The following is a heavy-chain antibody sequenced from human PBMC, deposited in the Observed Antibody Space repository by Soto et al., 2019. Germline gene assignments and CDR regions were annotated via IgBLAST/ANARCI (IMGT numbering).Heavy chain of an antibody. J-gene: IGHJ4*02. CDR3: ARGGHCTNGVCSALDY. D-gene: IGHD2-8*01. Sequence: QVQLQESGPGLVKPSETLSLTCTVSGGSISTYYWNWIRQPPGKGLEWIGYIYYGGSANYNPSLKSRVTISVDTSKKQFSLKLSSVIAADTAVYYCARGGHCTNGVCSALDYWGQGTLVTVSS. CDR1: GGSISTYY. V-gene: IGHV4-59*08. CDR2: IYYGGSA.